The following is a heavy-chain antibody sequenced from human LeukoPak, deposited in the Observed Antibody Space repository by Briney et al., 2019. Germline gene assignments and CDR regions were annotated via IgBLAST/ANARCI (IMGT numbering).Heavy chain of an antibody. CDR1: GYTLTSYD. CDR3: ARGRDPPPDYYYYMDV. J-gene: IGHJ6*03. V-gene: IGHV1-8*03. CDR2: MNPNSGNT. D-gene: IGHD3-10*01. Sequence: ASVKVSCKASGYTLTSYDINWVRQATGQGLEWMGWMNPNSGNTGYAQKFQGRVTITRNTSISTAYMELSSLRSEDTAVYYCARGRDPPPDYYYYMDVWGKGTTVTVSS.